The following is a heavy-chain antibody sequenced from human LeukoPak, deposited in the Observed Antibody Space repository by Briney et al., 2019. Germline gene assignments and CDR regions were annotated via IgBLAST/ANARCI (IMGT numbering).Heavy chain of an antibody. CDR1: GFTFSSYA. V-gene: IGHV1-46*01. Sequence: GGSLRLSCAASGFTFSSYAMHWVRQAPGQGLEWMGIINPSGGSTSYAQKFQGRVTMTRDTSTSTVYMELSSLRSEDTAVYYCARDKEGLYYFDYWGQGTLVTVSS. J-gene: IGHJ4*02. CDR3: ARDKEGLYYFDY. CDR2: INPSGGST.